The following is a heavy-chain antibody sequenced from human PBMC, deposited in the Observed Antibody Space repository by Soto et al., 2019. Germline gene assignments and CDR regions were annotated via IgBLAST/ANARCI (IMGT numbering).Heavy chain of an antibody. Sequence: QVQLQEAGPGLMRPSETRSLPGNGSGVSLDNFLWSWIRQTPRRGLEWLGYVSQCGAACYRSGGATTGYNPSLASRAILSLHLARNQFSLRLTSVTAAATAVYYCARDRGGIPVSSNPLGEWFDPWGQGTLVTVSS. V-gene: IGHV4-59*01. CDR3: ARDRGGIPVSSNPLGEWFDP. D-gene: IGHD6-19*01. CDR1: GVSLDNFL. CDR2: VSQCGAACYRSGGATT. J-gene: IGHJ5*02.